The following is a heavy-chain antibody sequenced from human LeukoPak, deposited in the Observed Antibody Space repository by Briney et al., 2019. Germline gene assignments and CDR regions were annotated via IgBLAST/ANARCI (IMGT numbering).Heavy chain of an antibody. D-gene: IGHD3-22*01. V-gene: IGHV3-64D*06. CDR3: VKDGGNYDTSGYHGLAY. CDR1: GFTFTGYA. Sequence: GGSLRLSCSASGFTFTGYAMHWVRQAPGKGLEHVSGISSNGGSTYYAESVKGRFTISRDDSKNTLYLQMSSLRAEDTAVYYCVKDGGNYDTSGYHGLAYWGQGTLVTVSS. CDR2: ISSNGGST. J-gene: IGHJ4*02.